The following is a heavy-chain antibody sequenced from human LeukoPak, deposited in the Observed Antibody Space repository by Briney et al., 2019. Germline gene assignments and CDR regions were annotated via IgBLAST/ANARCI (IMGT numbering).Heavy chain of an antibody. D-gene: IGHD6-19*01. CDR2: IYSSGST. CDR3: ARAPEWLIFDY. J-gene: IGHJ4*02. Sequence: GGSLRLSCAASGFTVSSNYMSWVRQAPGKGLEWVSVIYSSGSTYYADSVKGRFTISRHNSKNTLYLQMNSLRAEDTAVYYCARAPEWLIFDYWGQGTLVTVSS. V-gene: IGHV3-53*04. CDR1: GFTVSSNY.